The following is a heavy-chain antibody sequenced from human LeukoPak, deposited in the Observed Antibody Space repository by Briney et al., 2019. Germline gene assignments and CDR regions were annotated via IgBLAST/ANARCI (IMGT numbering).Heavy chain of an antibody. D-gene: IGHD3-22*01. V-gene: IGHV3-30*04. J-gene: IGHJ1*01. CDR1: GFTFSRYA. CDR3: AKGKDYRDSSGSAEYFQH. CDR2: ISYDGNNK. Sequence: PGGSLRLSCATSGFTFSRYAMHWVRQAPGKGLEWVAVISYDGNNKYYADSVKGRFTISRDNSKNTLYLQMNSLRAEDTAVYYCAKGKDYRDSSGSAEYFQHWGQGTLVTVSS.